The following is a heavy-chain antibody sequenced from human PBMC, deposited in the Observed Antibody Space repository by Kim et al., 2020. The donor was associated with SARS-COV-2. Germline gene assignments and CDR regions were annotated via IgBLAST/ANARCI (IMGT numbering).Heavy chain of an antibody. D-gene: IGHD3-10*01. CDR1: GFTFSSYA. V-gene: IGHV3-30*04. CDR3: ARPMVRGHYYYGMDV. CDR2: ISYDGSNK. Sequence: GGSLRLSCAASGFTFSSYAMHWVRQAPGKGLEWVAVISYDGSNKYYADSVKGRFTISRDNSKNTLYLQMNSLRAEDTAVYYCARPMVRGHYYYGMDVWGQGTAVTVTS. J-gene: IGHJ6*02.